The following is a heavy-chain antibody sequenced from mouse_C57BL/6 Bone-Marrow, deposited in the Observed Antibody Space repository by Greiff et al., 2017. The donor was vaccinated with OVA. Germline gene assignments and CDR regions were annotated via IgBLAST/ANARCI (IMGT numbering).Heavy chain of an antibody. J-gene: IGHJ4*01. CDR3: ARFGDSNYRYYAMDY. D-gene: IGHD2-5*01. V-gene: IGHV1-22*01. CDR2: INPNNGGT. CDR1: GYTFTDYN. Sequence: EVQLQQSGPELVKPGASVKMSCKASGYTFTDYNMHWVKQSHGKSLEWIGYINPNNGGTSYNQKFKGKATLTVNKSSSTAYMELRSLTSEDSAVYYCARFGDSNYRYYAMDYWGQGTSVTVSS.